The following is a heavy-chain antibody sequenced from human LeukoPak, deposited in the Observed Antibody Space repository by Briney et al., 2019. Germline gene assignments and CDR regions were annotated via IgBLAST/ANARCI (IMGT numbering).Heavy chain of an antibody. D-gene: IGHD3-10*01. CDR3: ARGHTVITMVRGGPNWFDP. CDR2: IIPIFGTA. Sequence: ASVKVSCKASGGTFSSYAISWVRQAPGQGLEWMGGIIPIFGTANYAQKFQGRVTITADESTSTAYMELSSLRSEDTAVYYCARGHTVITMVRGGPNWFDPWGQGTLVTVSS. CDR1: GGTFSSYA. J-gene: IGHJ5*02. V-gene: IGHV1-69*13.